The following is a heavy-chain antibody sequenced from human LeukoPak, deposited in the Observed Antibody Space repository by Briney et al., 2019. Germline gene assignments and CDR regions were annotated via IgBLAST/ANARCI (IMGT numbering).Heavy chain of an antibody. J-gene: IGHJ5*02. CDR3: ASDPQHSWFAP. Sequence: GGSLSLSCAASGFSFSSNPISWVRQAPGKGLEWVSYISSSSSVIQYADSVKGRSNISRDNAKNSLYLQMNSLRDEDTAVYYWASDPQHSWFAPWSQGTLVTVSS. CDR1: GFSFSSNP. CDR2: ISSSSSVI. V-gene: IGHV3-48*02.